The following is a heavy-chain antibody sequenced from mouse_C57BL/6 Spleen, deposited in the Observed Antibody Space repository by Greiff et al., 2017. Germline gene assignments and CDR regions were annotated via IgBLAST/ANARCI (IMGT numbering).Heavy chain of an antibody. CDR2: IDPSDSYT. Sequence: VQLQQPGAELVKPGASVKLSCKASGYTFTSYWMQWVKQRPGQGLEWIGEIDPSDSYTNYNQKFKGKATLTVDTSSSTAYMQLSSLTSEDSAVYYCARWEGYNFDYWGQGTTLTVSS. CDR3: ARWEGYNFDY. V-gene: IGHV1-50*01. D-gene: IGHD2-2*01. CDR1: GYTFTSYW. J-gene: IGHJ2*01.